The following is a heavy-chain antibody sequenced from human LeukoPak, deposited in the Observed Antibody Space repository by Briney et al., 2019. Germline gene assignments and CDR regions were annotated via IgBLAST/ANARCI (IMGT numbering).Heavy chain of an antibody. CDR3: ARRHYGGAFDI. CDR2: ISTSGSTI. J-gene: IGHJ3*02. Sequence: PGGSLRLSCAASGFTFSDYYMTWIRQAPGKGLEWVSYISTSGSTITYADSVKGRFPIFRDNSKNTLYLQMHSLRAEDTAVYYCARRHYGGAFDIWGQGTMVTVSS. V-gene: IGHV3-11*01. CDR1: GFTFSDYY. D-gene: IGHD4-17*01.